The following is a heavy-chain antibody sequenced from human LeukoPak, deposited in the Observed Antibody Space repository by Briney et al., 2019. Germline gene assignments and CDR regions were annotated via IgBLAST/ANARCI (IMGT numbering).Heavy chain of an antibody. CDR3: AKGRLVRDYYDSSDFYYYYGMDV. J-gene: IGHJ6*02. CDR2: ISYDGSNK. CDR1: GFTFSSYG. V-gene: IGHV3-30*18. D-gene: IGHD3-22*01. Sequence: GGSLRLSCAASGFTFSSYGMHWVRQAPGKGLEWVAVISYDGSNKYYVDSVKGRFTISRDNSKNTLYLQMNSLRAEDTAVYYCAKGRLVRDYYDSSDFYYYYGMDVWGQGTTVTVSS.